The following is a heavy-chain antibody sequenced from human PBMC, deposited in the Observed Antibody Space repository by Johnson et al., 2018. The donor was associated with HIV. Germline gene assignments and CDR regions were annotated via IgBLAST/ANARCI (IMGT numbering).Heavy chain of an antibody. CDR2: IFSGGTT. D-gene: IGHD5-24*01. Sequence: VQLVESGGGVVRPGGSPRLSCAASGLTVSGNYMTWVRQAPGKGLEWVSVIFSGGTTYYAGSVHGRFTISRNNSKNTLYLQMNSLRAEDTAGYYCARACRDGYTWDAFDIWGQGTMVTVS. V-gene: IGHV3-66*01. CDR3: ARACRDGYTWDAFDI. J-gene: IGHJ3*02. CDR1: GLTVSGNY.